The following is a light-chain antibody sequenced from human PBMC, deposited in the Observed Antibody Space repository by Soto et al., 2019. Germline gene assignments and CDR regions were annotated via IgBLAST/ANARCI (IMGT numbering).Light chain of an antibody. CDR2: AYT. Sequence: QSVLTQPPSASGTPGQWVTISCSGTISNIGTNTVSWYQQVPGTAPKLLIQAYTQPPSGVPDRFAGSKSGTSASLAISGLQSEDEADYYCAVWDASLNAVVFGGGTKLTVL. CDR3: AVWDASLNAVV. J-gene: IGLJ2*01. V-gene: IGLV1-44*01. CDR1: ISNIGTNT.